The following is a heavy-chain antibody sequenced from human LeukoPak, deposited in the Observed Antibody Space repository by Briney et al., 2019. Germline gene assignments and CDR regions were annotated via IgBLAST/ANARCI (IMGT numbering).Heavy chain of an antibody. Sequence: GGSLRLSCAASGFTFSSYSMNWVRQTPGKGLEWVASINHNGNVNYYVDSVKGRFTISRDNAKNSLYLQMSNLRAEDTAVYFCARGGGLDVWGQGATVTVSS. V-gene: IGHV3-7*03. J-gene: IGHJ6*02. D-gene: IGHD3-16*01. CDR2: INHNGNVN. CDR1: GFTFSSYS. CDR3: ARGGGLDV.